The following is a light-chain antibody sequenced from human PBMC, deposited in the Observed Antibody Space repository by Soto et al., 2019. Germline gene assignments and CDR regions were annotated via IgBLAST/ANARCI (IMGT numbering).Light chain of an antibody. Sequence: QSVLTQPPSVSGAPGQSVTISWTGSSSNFGAGYDVHWYQQLPGTAPKLLIYGSSNRPSGVPARFSGSKSGTSASLAITGLQAEDEADYYCSSYTSSDVVFGGGTKLTVL. J-gene: IGLJ2*01. CDR3: SSYTSSDVV. CDR2: GSS. V-gene: IGLV1-40*01. CDR1: SSNFGAGYD.